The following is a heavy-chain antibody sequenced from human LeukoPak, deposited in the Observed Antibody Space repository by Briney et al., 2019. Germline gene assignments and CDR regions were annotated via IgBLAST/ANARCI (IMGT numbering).Heavy chain of an antibody. J-gene: IGHJ4*02. CDR3: ARGGSYASFGFDY. CDR1: GFTVSSNS. CDR2: IYSGGST. V-gene: IGHV3-53*01. Sequence: GGSLRLSCAASGFTVSSNSMSWVRQAPGKGLEWVSLIYSGGSTYYADSVKGRLTISRDNSKNTLYLQMNSLRAEDTAVYYCARGGSYASFGFDYWGQGTLVTVSS. D-gene: IGHD1-26*01.